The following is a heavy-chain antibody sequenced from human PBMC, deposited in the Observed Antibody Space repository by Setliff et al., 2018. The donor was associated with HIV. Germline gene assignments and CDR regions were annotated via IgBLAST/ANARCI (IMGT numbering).Heavy chain of an antibody. D-gene: IGHD4-17*01. J-gene: IGHJ6*03. Sequence: KPSETLSLTCTVSGGSISRSSYYWGWIRQPPGKGLEWIGSIYYSGSTYYNPSLKSRVTISVDTSKNQFSLKLSSVTAADTAVYYCARVYGVTTLNYYYYYMDVWGKGTTVTVSS. V-gene: IGHV4-39*07. CDR1: GGSISRSSYY. CDR3: ARVYGVTTLNYYYYYMDV. CDR2: IYYSGST.